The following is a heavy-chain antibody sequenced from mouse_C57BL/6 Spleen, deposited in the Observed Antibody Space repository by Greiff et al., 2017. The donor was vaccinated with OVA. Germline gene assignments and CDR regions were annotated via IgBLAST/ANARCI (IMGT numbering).Heavy chain of an antibody. Sequence: VQLQESGAELVRPGSSVKLSCKASGYTFTSYWMHWVKQRPIQGLEWIGNIDPSDSETHYNQKFKDKATLTVDKSSSTAYMQLSSLTSEDSAVYYCASATVKGDYFDYWGQGTTLTVSS. CDR3: ASATVKGDYFDY. D-gene: IGHD1-1*01. CDR1: GYTFTSYW. V-gene: IGHV1-52*01. J-gene: IGHJ2*01. CDR2: IDPSDSET.